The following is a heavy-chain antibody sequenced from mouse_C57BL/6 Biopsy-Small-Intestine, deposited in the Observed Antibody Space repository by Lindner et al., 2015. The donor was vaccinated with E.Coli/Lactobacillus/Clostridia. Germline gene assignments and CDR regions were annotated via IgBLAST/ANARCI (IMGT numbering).Heavy chain of an antibody. CDR3: SRWGYFYGSSYAMDY. Sequence: VQLQESGPELVKPGASVKISCKASGYIFTDNYINWVRQRPGQGLEWIGWIFPESNSTYYSEKFKGKATLTVDKSSSTAYMLLSSLTSEDSAVYFCSRWGYFYGSSYAMDYWGQGTSLTVAS. V-gene: IGHV1-75*01. CDR2: IFPESNST. CDR1: GYIFTDNY. D-gene: IGHD1-1*01. J-gene: IGHJ4*01.